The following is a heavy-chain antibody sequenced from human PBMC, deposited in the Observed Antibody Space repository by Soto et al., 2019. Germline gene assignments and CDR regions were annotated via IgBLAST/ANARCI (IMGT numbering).Heavy chain of an antibody. J-gene: IGHJ4*02. V-gene: IGHV3-30*03. Sequence: QMQLVESGGGVVQPGRSLRVSCATSGFAFSYYGIHWVRQAPGKGLEWVADISHDGKDKWYADSVKGRFTISRDNSENTLYLQMNGLRSEDTAVYFCASGEGWNGHDTRFDYWGQGTLVTVSS. CDR3: ASGEGWNGHDTRFDY. CDR1: GFAFSYYG. D-gene: IGHD3-10*01. CDR2: ISHDGKDK.